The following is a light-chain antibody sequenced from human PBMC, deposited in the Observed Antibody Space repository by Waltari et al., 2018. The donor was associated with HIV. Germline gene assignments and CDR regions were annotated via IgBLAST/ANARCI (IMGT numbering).Light chain of an antibody. CDR1: SSDVGGYIY. CDR3: SSYTSSSTQV. J-gene: IGLJ1*01. V-gene: IGLV2-14*01. Sequence: QSALTQPASVSGSPGQSITISCTATSSDVGGYIYVFWYQQHPGKAPKLMIYEVTNRASGVSKRFSGSKSGNTASLTISGLQAEDEADYYCSSYTSSSTQVFGTGTKVTVL. CDR2: EVT.